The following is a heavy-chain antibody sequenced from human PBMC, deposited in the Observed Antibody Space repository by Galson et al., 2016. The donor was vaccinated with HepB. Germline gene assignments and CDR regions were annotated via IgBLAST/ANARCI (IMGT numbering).Heavy chain of an antibody. V-gene: IGHV3-53*01. D-gene: IGHD6-19*01. CDR1: GFTVSNNY. J-gene: IGHJ3*02. Sequence: LRLSCAASGFTVSNNYMTWVRQAPGKGLEWISIIYSGGSTYYADSVKGRFTVSRDNSKNTLYLQMNSLRAEDTAVYYCATATGWYGFGSFDIWGQGTLVTVSS. CDR2: IYSGGST. CDR3: ATATGWYGFGSFDI.